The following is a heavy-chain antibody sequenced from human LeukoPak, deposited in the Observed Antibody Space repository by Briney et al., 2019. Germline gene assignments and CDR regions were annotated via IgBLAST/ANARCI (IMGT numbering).Heavy chain of an antibody. CDR2: ISGDNGST. D-gene: IGHD2-2*01. CDR3: ARVDTRRGSRGYFDY. J-gene: IGHJ4*02. CDR1: GYTFTSYG. V-gene: IGHV1-18*01. Sequence: VASVKVSCKAPGYTFTSYGISWVRQAPGQGLEWMGWISGDNGSTNYAQKLQGRVTMTTDTSTTTAYMELRSLRSDDSAIYYCARVDTRRGSRGYFDYWGQGTLVTVSS.